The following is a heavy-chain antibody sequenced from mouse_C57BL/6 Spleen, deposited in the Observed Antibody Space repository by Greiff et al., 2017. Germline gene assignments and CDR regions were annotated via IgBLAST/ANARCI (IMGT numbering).Heavy chain of an antibody. CDR2: IDPSDSYT. CDR3: ARDWDWYFDV. D-gene: IGHD4-1*01. J-gene: IGHJ1*03. V-gene: IGHV1-59*01. Sequence: QVHVKQPGAELVRPGTSVKLSCKASGYTFTSYWMHWVKQRPGQGLEWIGVIDPSDSYTNYNQKFKGKATLTVDTSSSTAYMQLSSLTSEDSAVYYCARDWDWYFDVWGTGTTVTVSS. CDR1: GYTFTSYW.